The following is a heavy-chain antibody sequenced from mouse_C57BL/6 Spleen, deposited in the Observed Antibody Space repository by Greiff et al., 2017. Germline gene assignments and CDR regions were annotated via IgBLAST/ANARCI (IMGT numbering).Heavy chain of an antibody. CDR3: ARRDYDYFDY. J-gene: IGHJ2*01. V-gene: IGHV5-17*01. D-gene: IGHD1-1*01. CDR2: ISSGSSTI. CDR1: GFTFSDYG. Sequence: EVNLVESGGGLVKPGGSLKLSCAASGFTFSDYGMHWVRQAPEKGLEWVAYISSGSSTIYYADTVKGRFTISRDNAKNTLFLQMTSLRSEDTAMYYCARRDYDYFDYWGQGTTLTVSS.